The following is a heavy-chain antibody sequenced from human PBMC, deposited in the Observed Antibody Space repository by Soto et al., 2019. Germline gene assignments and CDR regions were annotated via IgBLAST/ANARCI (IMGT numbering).Heavy chain of an antibody. CDR1: GVTISSYC. J-gene: IGHJ4*02. V-gene: IGHV4-59*01. CDR2: IYYSGST. Sequence: SETLSLTYTVAGVTISSYCGSWIRQPPGKGLEWIGYIYYSGSTNYNPSLKSRVTISVDTSKNQFSLKLSSVTAADTAVYYCARGATTATFDYWGQGTLVTVSS. CDR3: ARGATTATFDY. D-gene: IGHD1-26*01.